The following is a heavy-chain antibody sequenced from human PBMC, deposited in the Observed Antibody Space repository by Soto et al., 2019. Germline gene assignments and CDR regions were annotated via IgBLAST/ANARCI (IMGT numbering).Heavy chain of an antibody. CDR3: ARWSYLDY. J-gene: IGHJ4*02. Sequence: GGSLRLSCAASGFSFGSYARSCVRQAPGKGLEWVSTISGSDGQTFYAASVKGRFSISRDTSQSTLYLQMNSLRADDTAMYYCARWSYLDYWGQGTRVTVS. CDR1: GFSFGSYA. V-gene: IGHV3-23*01. D-gene: IGHD3-3*01. CDR2: ISGSDGQT.